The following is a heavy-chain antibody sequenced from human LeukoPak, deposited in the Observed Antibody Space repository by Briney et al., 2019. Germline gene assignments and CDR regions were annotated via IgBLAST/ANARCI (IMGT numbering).Heavy chain of an antibody. CDR3: SKDSHD. CDR1: SGSINSGSSF. Sequence: PSQTLSLTCTVSSGSINSGSSFWSWVRQPPGKGLEWIGYIYPSGTTYYEPSLKSRVTISVDTSNNQFSLSLDSVTAADTAVYFCSKDSHDWGQGTLLIVSS. J-gene: IGHJ4*02. D-gene: IGHD2-21*01. V-gene: IGHV4-30-4*08. CDR2: IYPSGTT.